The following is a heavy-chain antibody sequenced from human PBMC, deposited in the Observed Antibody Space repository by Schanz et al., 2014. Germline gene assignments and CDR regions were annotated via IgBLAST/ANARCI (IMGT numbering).Heavy chain of an antibody. Sequence: QVQLVQSGAEVKKPGASVKVSCKASGYTFTSDSMHWVRQAPGQGLEWMGMINPSGGGTSYAQKFQGRVTITADKSTSTASMELSSLRSEDTAVYYCARDFSAYVGNYFDYWGQGTLXTVSS. CDR2: INPSGGGT. D-gene: IGHD5-12*01. CDR3: ARDFSAYVGNYFDY. V-gene: IGHV1-46*01. CDR1: GYTFTSDS. J-gene: IGHJ4*02.